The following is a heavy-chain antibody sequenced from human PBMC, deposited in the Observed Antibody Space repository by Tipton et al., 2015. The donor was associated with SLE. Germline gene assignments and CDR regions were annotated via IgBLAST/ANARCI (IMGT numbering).Heavy chain of an antibody. Sequence: GLVKPSQTLSLTCAISGDSVSSNSAAWNWIRQSPSRGLEWLGRTYYRSKWYNDYAVSVKSRITINPDTSKNQFSLQLNSVTPEDTAVYYCANSDDCSDTTTSCYNYWGQGTLVTVSS. CDR2: TYYRSKWYN. V-gene: IGHV6-1*01. CDR1: GDSVSSNSAA. D-gene: IGHD2-2*02. J-gene: IGHJ4*02. CDR3: ANSDDCSDTTTSCYNY.